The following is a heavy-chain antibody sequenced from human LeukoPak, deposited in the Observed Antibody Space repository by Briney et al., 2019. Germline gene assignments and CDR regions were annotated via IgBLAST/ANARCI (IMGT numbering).Heavy chain of an antibody. Sequence: PGGSLRLSCEASGFSFDDFAMAWVRQAPGKGLEWVSGVNWNGDNTGYADSVKGRFTISRDNSKNTLYLQMNSLRAEDTAVYYCAKGPPQQPGVYWGQGTLVTVSS. J-gene: IGHJ4*02. D-gene: IGHD6-13*01. CDR2: VNWNGDNT. CDR3: AKGPPQQPGVY. CDR1: GFSFDDFA. V-gene: IGHV3-20*04.